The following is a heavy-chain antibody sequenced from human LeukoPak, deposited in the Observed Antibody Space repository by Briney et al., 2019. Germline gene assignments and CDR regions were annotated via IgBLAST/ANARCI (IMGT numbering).Heavy chain of an antibody. D-gene: IGHD6-19*01. CDR3: AKDSGYSSTVGAFDY. CDR2: ISWNSGSI. V-gene: IGHV3-9*01. J-gene: IGHJ4*02. Sequence: GGSLRLSCAASGFTFDDYAMHWVRQAPGKGLEWVSGISWNSGSIGYADSVKGRFTISRDNAKNSLYLQMNSLRAEDRALYYCAKDSGYSSTVGAFDYWGQGTLVTVSS. CDR1: GFTFDDYA.